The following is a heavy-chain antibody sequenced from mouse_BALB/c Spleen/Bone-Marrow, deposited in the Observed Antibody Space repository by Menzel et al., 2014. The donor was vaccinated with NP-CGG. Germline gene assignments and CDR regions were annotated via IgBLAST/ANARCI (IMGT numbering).Heavy chain of an antibody. CDR1: GFNIKDTY. J-gene: IGHJ3*01. Sequence: AQLQQSGAELVKPGASVKLSCTASGFNIKDTYMHWVKQRPEQGLEWIGRIDPANGNTKYDPKFQSKATITADTSSNTAYLQLSSLTSEDTAVYYCATYYRYDRRFAYWGQGTLVTVSA. CDR2: IDPANGNT. D-gene: IGHD2-14*01. V-gene: IGHV14-3*02. CDR3: ATYYRYDRRFAY.